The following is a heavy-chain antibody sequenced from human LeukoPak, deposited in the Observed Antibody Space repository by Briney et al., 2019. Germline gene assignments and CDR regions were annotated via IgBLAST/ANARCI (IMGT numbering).Heavy chain of an antibody. CDR2: ISAYNGNT. CDR3: ARADLVGYDSPYYMDV. CDR1: GYTFTSYD. J-gene: IGHJ6*03. Sequence: ASVKVSCKASGYTFTSYDINWVRQATGQGLEWMGWISAYNGNTNYAQKLQGRVTMTTDTSTSTAYMELRSLRSDDTAVYYCARADLVGYDSPYYMDVWGKGTTVTVSS. V-gene: IGHV1-18*01. D-gene: IGHD5-12*01.